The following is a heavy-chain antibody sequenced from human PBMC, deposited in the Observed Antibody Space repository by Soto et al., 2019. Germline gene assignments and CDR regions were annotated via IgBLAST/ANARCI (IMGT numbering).Heavy chain of an antibody. CDR3: ARMCRGELNYDTGMDV. D-gene: IGHD1-26*01. V-gene: IGHV3-64*01. Sequence: EVQLVESGGGLVQPGGSLRLSCAASGFTFSSYAMHWVRQAPGQGLEYVSALSSNGGSTYDANSVTGRFTISRDHSKNALDLQMGSLRAEDMAVYYCARMCRGELNYDTGMDVWCQGTTVTVSS. CDR1: GFTFSSYA. J-gene: IGHJ6*02. CDR2: LSSNGGST.